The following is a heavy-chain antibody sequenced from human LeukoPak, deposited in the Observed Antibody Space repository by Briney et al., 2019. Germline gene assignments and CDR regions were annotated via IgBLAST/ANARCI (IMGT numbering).Heavy chain of an antibody. Sequence: GASVKVSCKASGYTFTGYYMHWVRQAPGQGLEWMGWINPNSGGTNYAQKFQGWVTMTRDTSISTAYMELSRLRSDDTAVYYCARADIVVVPAATTQYYYYYGMDVWGKGTTVTVSP. CDR2: INPNSGGT. J-gene: IGHJ6*04. CDR3: ARADIVVVPAATTQYYYYYGMDV. V-gene: IGHV1-2*04. D-gene: IGHD2-2*01. CDR1: GYTFTGYY.